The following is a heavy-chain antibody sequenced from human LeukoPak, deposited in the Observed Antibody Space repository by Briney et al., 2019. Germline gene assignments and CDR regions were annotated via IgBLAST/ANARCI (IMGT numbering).Heavy chain of an antibody. CDR1: GFTFRSYA. V-gene: IGHV3-21*03. J-gene: IGHJ4*02. CDR3: ARGTSTSLPL. CDR2: ISSSSYYI. Sequence: GGSLRLSCAASGFTFRSYAMSWVRQAPGKGLEWISSISSSSYYIYYADSVKGRFTISRDNAKNSLYLQMNSLRAEDAAVYYCARGTSTSLPLWGQGTLVTVSS. D-gene: IGHD1-1*01.